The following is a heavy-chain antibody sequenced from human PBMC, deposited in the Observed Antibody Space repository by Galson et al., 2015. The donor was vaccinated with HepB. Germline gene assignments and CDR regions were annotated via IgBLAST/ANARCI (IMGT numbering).Heavy chain of an antibody. CDR3: AREAVVGANYYYYGMDV. J-gene: IGHJ6*02. Sequence: SVKVSCKASGYILTNYYIHWVRQAPGQGLEWVGRVSPGGGSTSYAQKFQGRVTMTGDTSTSTLYMELSSLRSEDTAVYYCAREAVVGANYYYYGMDVWGQGTAVTVSS. D-gene: IGHD6-19*01. CDR2: VSPGGGST. CDR1: GYILTNYY. V-gene: IGHV1-46*01.